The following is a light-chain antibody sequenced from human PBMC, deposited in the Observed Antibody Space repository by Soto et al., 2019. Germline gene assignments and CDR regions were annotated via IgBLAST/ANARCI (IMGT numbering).Light chain of an antibody. CDR2: AAS. CDR3: QQYNIYPT. Sequence: DIQMTRSPSSLSASVGHRFTITCRASQDIGNDLAWFKQKPGEAPKSLIYAASSLLSGVPSKLSGSGSGTDFTLTISRMKPEDFATYYCQQYNIYPTFGQGTRLEI. CDR1: QDIGND. V-gene: IGKV1-16*02. J-gene: IGKJ5*01.